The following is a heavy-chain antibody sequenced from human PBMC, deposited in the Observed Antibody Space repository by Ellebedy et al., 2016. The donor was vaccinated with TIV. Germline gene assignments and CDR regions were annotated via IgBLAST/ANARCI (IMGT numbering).Heavy chain of an antibody. V-gene: IGHV1-2*02. Sequence: AASVKVSCKASGYTFTGYYMHWVRQAPGQGLEGMGWINPNSGGTNYAQKFQGRVTMTRDTSISTLYMELSGLRSDDTAVYYCARDGRSEIAVRYWGQGTLVTVSS. CDR3: ARDGRSEIAVRY. CDR2: INPNSGGT. J-gene: IGHJ4*02. CDR1: GYTFTGYY. D-gene: IGHD2-21*01.